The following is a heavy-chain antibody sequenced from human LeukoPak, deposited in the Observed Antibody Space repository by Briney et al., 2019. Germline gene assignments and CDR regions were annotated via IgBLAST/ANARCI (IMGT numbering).Heavy chain of an antibody. D-gene: IGHD1-26*01. Sequence: GGSLRLSCAASGFTFSSYGMHWVRQAPGKGLEWVAFIRYDGSNKYYADSVKGRFTISRDNSKNTLYLQMNSLRAEDTAVYYCAKGTRGSYSLDYFDYWGQGTLVTVSP. V-gene: IGHV3-30*02. CDR2: IRYDGSNK. CDR3: AKGTRGSYSLDYFDY. CDR1: GFTFSSYG. J-gene: IGHJ4*02.